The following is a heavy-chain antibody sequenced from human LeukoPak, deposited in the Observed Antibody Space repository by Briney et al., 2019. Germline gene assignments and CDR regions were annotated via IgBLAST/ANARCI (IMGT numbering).Heavy chain of an antibody. CDR1: GGSIRHYY. Sequence: SETLSLTCTVSGGSIRHYYWSWIRQPAGKGLEWIGRIHTSGNTKSNPSLKSRVTVSVDTSKNQFSLKLSSVTAADTAVYYCARENSGYDFFYDYWGQGTLVTVSS. V-gene: IGHV4-4*07. J-gene: IGHJ4*02. D-gene: IGHD3-22*01. CDR3: ARENSGYDFFYDY. CDR2: IHTSGNT.